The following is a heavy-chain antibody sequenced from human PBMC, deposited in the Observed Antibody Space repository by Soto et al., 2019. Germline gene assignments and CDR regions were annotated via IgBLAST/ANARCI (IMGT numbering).Heavy chain of an antibody. CDR1: GYIFTSYY. CDR2: INPFDGSR. Sequence: ASVKVSCKASGYIFTSYYIHWVRQAPGQGLEWMGWINPFDGSRMFAQSFQGRVTMTRDTSTSTVYMEVSSLRSEDTAVYYCSRVDPGETAPFDHWGQGTLVTVSS. J-gene: IGHJ4*02. CDR3: SRVDPGETAPFDH. V-gene: IGHV1-46*03. D-gene: IGHD2-21*02.